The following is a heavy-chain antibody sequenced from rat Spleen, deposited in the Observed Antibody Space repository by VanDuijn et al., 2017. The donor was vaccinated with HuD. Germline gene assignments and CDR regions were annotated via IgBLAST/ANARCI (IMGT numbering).Heavy chain of an antibody. Sequence: EVQLVESGGGLVQPGRSMKLSCAASGLSFSNYDMAWVRQAPTKGLEWVASISYDGTATYYPDSVKGRFTVSRDNGKSVLYLQMDSERSEDTATYYCARQGYLRDWYFDFWGPGTMVTVSS. CDR2: ISYDGTAT. V-gene: IGHV5-25*01. J-gene: IGHJ1*01. CDR3: ARQGYLRDWYFDF. CDR1: GLSFSNYD. D-gene: IGHD1-11*01.